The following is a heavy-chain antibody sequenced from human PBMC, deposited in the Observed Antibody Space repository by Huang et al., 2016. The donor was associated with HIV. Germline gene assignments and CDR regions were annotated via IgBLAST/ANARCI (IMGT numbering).Heavy chain of an antibody. CDR3: ARGISGNYVDWYFDL. CDR1: GYTFTRYG. J-gene: IGHJ2*01. D-gene: IGHD1-26*01. V-gene: IGHV1-18*01. Sequence: QVQLVQSGAEVKKPGASVKVSCKASGYTFTRYGISWVRQAPGQGLEWMGWSSGYNGNTHYAQNRQGRVTMTTDTSTSTAYMELRSLRSDDTAVYYCARGISGNYVDWYFDLWGRGTLVTVSS. CDR2: SSGYNGNT.